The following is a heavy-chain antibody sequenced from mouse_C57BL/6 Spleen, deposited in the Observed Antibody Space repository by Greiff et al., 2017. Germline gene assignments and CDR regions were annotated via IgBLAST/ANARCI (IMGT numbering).Heavy chain of an antibody. Sequence: VMLQESGAELMKPGASVKLSCKATGYTFTGYWIEWVKQRPGHGLEWIGEILPGSGSTNYNEKFKGKATFTADTSSNPAYLQLSSLTTEDSAIYYCARWDYGSSYDWYFDVWGTGTTVTVSS. V-gene: IGHV1-9*01. D-gene: IGHD1-1*01. J-gene: IGHJ1*03. CDR2: ILPGSGST. CDR3: ARWDYGSSYDWYFDV. CDR1: GYTFTGYW.